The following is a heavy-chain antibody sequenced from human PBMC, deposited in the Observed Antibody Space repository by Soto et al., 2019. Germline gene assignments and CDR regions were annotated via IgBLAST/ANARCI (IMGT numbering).Heavy chain of an antibody. V-gene: IGHV3-23*01. J-gene: IGHJ4*02. Sequence: EVQLLESGGGLVQPGGSLRLSCAASGFTFSSYAMSWVRQAPGKGLEWVSAISGSGGSTYYADSVKGLFTISSDKSKNTLYRQMNSLRAEDTAVYYCAEPLGVTTVIGSFDYWGQGTLVTVSS. CDR2: ISGSGGST. CDR1: GFTFSSYA. D-gene: IGHD4-17*01. CDR3: AEPLGVTTVIGSFDY.